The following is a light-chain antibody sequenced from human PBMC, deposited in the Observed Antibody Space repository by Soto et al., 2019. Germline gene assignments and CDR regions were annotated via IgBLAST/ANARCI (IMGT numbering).Light chain of an antibody. Sequence: QSVLTQPASVSGSPGQSITISCTGTSSDVGSYNLVSWYQQHPGKAPKLMIYEGSERPSGVSYRFSGSKSGNTASLTISGLQAEDEADYYCCSYAGSGTFYVFGTGTKGTVL. V-gene: IGLV2-23*01. CDR3: CSYAGSGTFYV. CDR2: EGS. J-gene: IGLJ1*01. CDR1: SSDVGSYNL.